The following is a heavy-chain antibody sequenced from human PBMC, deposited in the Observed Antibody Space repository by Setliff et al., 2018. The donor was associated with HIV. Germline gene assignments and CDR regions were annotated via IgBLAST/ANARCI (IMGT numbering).Heavy chain of an antibody. CDR1: GGSISTSNW. Sequence: PSETLSLTCTVSGGSISTSNWWGWIRQTPGKGLEWIGYIYYSGSTNYNPSLKSRVTMSLDTSKNQFSLKLNSVTALDTAVYFCARLRITMIMMLNYFDYWGQGTLVTVSS. CDR2: IYYSGST. CDR3: ARLRITMIMMLNYFDY. V-gene: IGHV4-28*06. J-gene: IGHJ4*02. D-gene: IGHD3-22*01.